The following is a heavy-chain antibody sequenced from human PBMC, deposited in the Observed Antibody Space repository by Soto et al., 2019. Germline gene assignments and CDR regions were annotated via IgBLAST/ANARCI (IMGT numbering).Heavy chain of an antibody. D-gene: IGHD6-19*01. J-gene: IGHJ4*02. CDR2: VSGSGNRT. Sequence: EVQLLESGGGLVQPGGSLRLSCVVSGFTFSSYAMSWVRQAPGKGLEWVSGVSGSGNRTYYADSVKGRFTISRDNSKNTRDLLMNILRAEDTAVYYCAKDLGGAVAGTGLDYWGQGTLVTVSS. CDR3: AKDLGGAVAGTGLDY. V-gene: IGHV3-23*01. CDR1: GFTFSSYA.